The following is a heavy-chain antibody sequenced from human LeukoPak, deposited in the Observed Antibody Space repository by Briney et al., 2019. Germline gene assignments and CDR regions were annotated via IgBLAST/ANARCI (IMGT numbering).Heavy chain of an antibody. Sequence: ASVKVSCKASGGTFSSYAISWVRQAPGQGLEWMGRIIPILGIANYAQKFQGRVTITADKSTSTAYMELSSLRSEDTAVYYCAKDLLTTVNPLFDYWGQGTLVTVSS. CDR3: AKDLLTTVNPLFDY. D-gene: IGHD4-11*01. J-gene: IGHJ4*02. V-gene: IGHV1-69*04. CDR2: IIPILGIA. CDR1: GGTFSSYA.